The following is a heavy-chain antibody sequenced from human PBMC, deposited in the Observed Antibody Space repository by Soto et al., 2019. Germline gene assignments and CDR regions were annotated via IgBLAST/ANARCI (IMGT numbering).Heavy chain of an antibody. J-gene: IGHJ3*02. Sequence: QVQLQHWGAGLLKPSETLSLTCAVYGGSFSGYYWSWIRQPPGKGLEWIGEINHSGSTNYNPSLKSRVTLSVDTSKNQFALKLSSVTAADTAVYYCARGPYCSGGSCYYAAFDIWGQGTMVTVSS. V-gene: IGHV4-34*01. CDR2: INHSGST. CDR3: ARGPYCSGGSCYYAAFDI. D-gene: IGHD2-15*01. CDR1: GGSFSGYY.